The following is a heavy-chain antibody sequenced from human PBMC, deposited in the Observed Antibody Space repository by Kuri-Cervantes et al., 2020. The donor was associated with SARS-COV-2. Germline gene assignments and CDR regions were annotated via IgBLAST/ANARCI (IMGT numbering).Heavy chain of an antibody. V-gene: IGHV1-18*04. CDR1: GYTFSDYSDYY. CDR2: ISVYSGKT. J-gene: IGHJ4*02. CDR3: ARAGFDY. D-gene: IGHD1-14*01. Sequence: ASVKVSCKASGYTFSDYSDYYMYWVRQAPGQGLEWMGWISVYSGKTNYTEKMQGRATLTTDTSTSTAYLDLRSLRSDDTAIYYCARAGFDYWGQGTLVTVSS.